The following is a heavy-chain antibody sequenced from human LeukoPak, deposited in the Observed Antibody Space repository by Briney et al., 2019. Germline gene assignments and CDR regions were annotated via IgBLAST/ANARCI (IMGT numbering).Heavy chain of an antibody. J-gene: IGHJ5*02. CDR2: INPNSGGT. CDR3: ARDPSHNWNDPEWWFDP. Sequence: ASVKVSCKASGYTFTGYYMHWVRQAPGQGLEWMGWINPNSGGTNYAQKFQGRVTMTRDTSISTAYMELSRLRSDDTAVYYCARDPSHNWNDPEWWFDPWGQGTLVTVSS. D-gene: IGHD1-1*01. V-gene: IGHV1-2*02. CDR1: GYTFTGYY.